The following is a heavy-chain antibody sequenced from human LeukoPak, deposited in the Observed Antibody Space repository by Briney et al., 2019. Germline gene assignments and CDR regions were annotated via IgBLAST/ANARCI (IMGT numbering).Heavy chain of an antibody. CDR2: IIPILGIA. CDR3: ARPAYSYGPRMGYYYYYYCMDV. Sequence: SVKVSCKASGGTFSSYAISWVRQAPGQGLEWMGRIIPILGIANYAQKFQGRVTITADKSTSTAYMELSSLRCEDTAVYYCARPAYSYGPRMGYYYYYYCMDVWGQGTTVTVSS. CDR1: GGTFSSYA. J-gene: IGHJ6*02. D-gene: IGHD5-18*01. V-gene: IGHV1-69*04.